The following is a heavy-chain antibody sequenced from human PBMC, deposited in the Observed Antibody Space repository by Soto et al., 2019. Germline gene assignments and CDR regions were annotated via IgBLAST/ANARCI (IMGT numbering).Heavy chain of an antibody. J-gene: IGHJ6*02. V-gene: IGHV3-21*01. Sequence: GGSLRLSCISSGFTFRTYTMNWVRQAPGKGLEWVSGIRGFSPYTFYAESVKGRFTISRDNAKNSLYLQMNSLRAEDTAVYYCARCRGSDAHDYYYNAMDVWGQGTTVAVSS. CDR3: ARCRGSDAHDYYYNAMDV. D-gene: IGHD3-10*01. CDR2: IRGFSPYT. CDR1: GFTFRTYT.